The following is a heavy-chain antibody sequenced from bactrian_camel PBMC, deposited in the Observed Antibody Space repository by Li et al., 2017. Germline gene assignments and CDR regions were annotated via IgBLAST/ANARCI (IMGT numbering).Heavy chain of an antibody. V-gene: IGHV3-2*01. J-gene: IGHJ6*01. CDR1: GFAFSRYY. D-gene: IGHD5*01. CDR2: IYSDGSYS. Sequence: QVQLVESGGGLVQPGGSLRLSCGASGFAFSRYYMSWVRQAPGKGLEWVSSIYSDGSYSYYADSVKGRFTVTRDNAKNSMLLQMTSLKSEDTALYYCAAPMGVTEAGGLTGMYLGFGYWGQGTQVTVS. CDR3: AAPMGVTEAGGLTGMYLGFGY.